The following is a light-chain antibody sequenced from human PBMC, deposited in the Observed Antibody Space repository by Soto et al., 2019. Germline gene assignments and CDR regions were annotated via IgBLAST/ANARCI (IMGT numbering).Light chain of an antibody. CDR2: AAS. J-gene: IGKJ2*01. Sequence: EIVLTQSPGTLSLSPGERATLSCRASQSVSSSFLAWYQQRPGQAPRLIIYAASSRATGIPDRFSGSGSGKDFTLTISRLEPEDFAVYYCQQYGGSPYTFGLGTKVEIK. CDR3: QQYGGSPYT. V-gene: IGKV3-20*01. CDR1: QSVSSSF.